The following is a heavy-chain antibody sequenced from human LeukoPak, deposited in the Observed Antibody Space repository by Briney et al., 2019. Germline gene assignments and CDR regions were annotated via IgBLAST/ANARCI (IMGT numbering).Heavy chain of an antibody. CDR3: AKADAPGDLWGSFDY. V-gene: IGHV3-23*01. D-gene: IGHD7-27*01. J-gene: IGHJ4*02. Sequence: GGSLRLSCAASGFTFSSYAMNWVRQSPGKGLEWDSTIRRSGGVTYYADSVRGRFTISRDNSKNTLYLQMNSLRAEDTAVYYCAKADAPGDLWGSFDYCGQGTLVTVSS. CDR1: GFTFSSYA. CDR2: IRRSGGVT.